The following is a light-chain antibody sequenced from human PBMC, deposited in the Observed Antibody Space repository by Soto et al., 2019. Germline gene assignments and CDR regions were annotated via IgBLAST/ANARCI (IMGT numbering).Light chain of an antibody. Sequence: EMVMTQSPATLSVSPGERATLSCRASQSVSNNLAWYQQKPGQAPRLLIYGASNRATGVPARFSGSGSGTQFTLTISGLQSEDFAVYYCHHFGSLPETFGQGTNVE. V-gene: IGKV3-15*01. CDR3: HHFGSLPET. J-gene: IGKJ1*01. CDR1: QSVSNN. CDR2: GAS.